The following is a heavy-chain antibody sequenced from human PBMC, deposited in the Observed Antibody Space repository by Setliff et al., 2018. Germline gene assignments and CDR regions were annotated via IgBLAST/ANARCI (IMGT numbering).Heavy chain of an antibody. D-gene: IGHD1-26*01. CDR3: ARVKVIVGATLRTYYMDV. J-gene: IGHJ6*03. CDR2: MNPNSGNT. V-gene: IGHV1-8*03. CDR1: GYTFTSYD. Sequence: ASVKVSCKASGYTFTSYDINWVRQATGQGLEWMGWMNPNSGNTGYAQKFQGRVTITRNTSISTAYMELSSLRSEDTAVYYCARVKVIVGATLRTYYMDVWGKGTTVTVSS.